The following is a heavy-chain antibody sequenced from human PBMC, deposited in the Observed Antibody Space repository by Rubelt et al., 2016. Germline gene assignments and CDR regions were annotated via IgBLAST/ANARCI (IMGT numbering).Heavy chain of an antibody. D-gene: IGHD4-17*01. CDR2: IYPGDSDT. V-gene: IGHV5-51*01. J-gene: IGHJ5*02. Sequence: EVQLVQSGAEVKKPGESLKISCKGSGYSFTSYWIGWVRQMPAKGLAWMGIIYPGDSDTRYSPSFHSQVTISAAKSISTAYLQWSSLKASDTAMYYCARVTTVTNDNWFDPWGQGTLVTVSS. CDR3: ARVTTVTNDNWFDP. CDR1: GYSFTSYW.